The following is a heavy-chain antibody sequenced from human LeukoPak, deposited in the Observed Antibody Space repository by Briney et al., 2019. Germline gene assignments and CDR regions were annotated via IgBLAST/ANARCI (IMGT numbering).Heavy chain of an antibody. CDR2: IYYSGST. CDR3: ARMVRGVMRRDYYMDV. V-gene: IGHV4-59*01. CDR1: GGSISSYY. Sequence: PSETLSLTCTVSGGSISSYYWSWIRQPPGKGLEWIGHIYYSGSTNYNPSLKSRVTISVDTSTNQFSLKLSSVTAADTAVYYCARMVRGVMRRDYYMDVWGKGTTVT. D-gene: IGHD3-10*01. J-gene: IGHJ6*03.